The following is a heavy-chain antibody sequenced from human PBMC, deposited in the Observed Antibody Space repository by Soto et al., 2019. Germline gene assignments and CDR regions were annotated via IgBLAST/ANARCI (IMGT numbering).Heavy chain of an antibody. V-gene: IGHV4-59*01. CDR2: IYYSGTT. D-gene: IGHD2-2*01. J-gene: IGHJ5*02. CDR1: GGSISSYY. CDR3: ARVGCISCFNNWFDP. Sequence: TSETLSLTCTVSGGSISSYYWSWLRQPPGKGLEWIGYIYYSGTTNYNPSLKSRVAISIDTSKNQFSLKLSSVTTADTAVYYCARVGCISCFNNWFDPWGQGTLVTVSS.